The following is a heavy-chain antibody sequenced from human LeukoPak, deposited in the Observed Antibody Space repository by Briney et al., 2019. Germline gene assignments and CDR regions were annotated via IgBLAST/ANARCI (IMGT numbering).Heavy chain of an antibody. J-gene: IGHJ3*02. V-gene: IGHV5-10-1*01. CDR1: GYRFTSYW. D-gene: IGHD2-2*01. CDR3: ARHVYCSSTSCYAAFDI. Sequence: GESLEISCKGSGYRFTSYWISWVRQMPGEGLEWMGRIDPSDSHTKYSPSFQGHVTISADKSISTAYLQWSSMKASDTAMYYCARHVYCSSTSCYAAFDIWGQGTMVTVSS. CDR2: IDPSDSHT.